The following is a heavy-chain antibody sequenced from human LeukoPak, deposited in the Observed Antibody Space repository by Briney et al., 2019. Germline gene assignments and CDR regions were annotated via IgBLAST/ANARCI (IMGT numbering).Heavy chain of an antibody. CDR2: ISSSSSYI. J-gene: IGHJ6*03. V-gene: IGHV3-21*01. D-gene: IGHD6-13*01. Sequence: GGSLRLSCAASGFTFSSHGMSWVRQAPGKGLEWVSSISSSSSYIYYADSVKGRFTISRDNAKNSLYLQMNSLRAEDTAVYYCARDWQQREDYYYYYYMDVWGKGTTVTVSS. CDR3: ARDWQQREDYYYYYYMDV. CDR1: GFTFSSHG.